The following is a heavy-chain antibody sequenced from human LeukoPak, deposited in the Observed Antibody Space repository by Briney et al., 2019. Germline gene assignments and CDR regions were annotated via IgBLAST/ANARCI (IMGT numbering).Heavy chain of an antibody. J-gene: IGHJ3*02. CDR1: GGSLSSYY. Sequence: SETLSLTCTVSGGSLSSYYWSWIRQPPGKGLEWIGYIYYSGSTNYNPSLKSRVTISVDTSKNQFSLKLSSVTAADTAVYYCASHMVRGVDDAFDIWGQGTMVTVSS. CDR2: IYYSGST. D-gene: IGHD3-10*01. CDR3: ASHMVRGVDDAFDI. V-gene: IGHV4-59*01.